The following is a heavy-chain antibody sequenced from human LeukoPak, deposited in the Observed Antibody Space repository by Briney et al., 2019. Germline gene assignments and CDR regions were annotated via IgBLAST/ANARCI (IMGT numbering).Heavy chain of an antibody. D-gene: IGHD6-13*01. CDR3: ARVRWGYSIDY. Sequence: SETLSLTCTVSGGSISSYYWSWIRQPPGKGLEWIGYIYYSGSTNYNPSLKSRVTISVDTSKNQFSLKLSSVTAADTAVYYCARVRWGYSIDYWGQGTLVTVSS. J-gene: IGHJ4*02. CDR2: IYYSGST. V-gene: IGHV4-59*01. CDR1: GGSISSYY.